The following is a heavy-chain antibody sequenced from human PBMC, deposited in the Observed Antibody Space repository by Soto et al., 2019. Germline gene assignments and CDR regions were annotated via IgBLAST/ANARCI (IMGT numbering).Heavy chain of an antibody. CDR1: GFTFSSYA. V-gene: IGHV3-30-3*01. CDR3: AGYWNRPLAY. CDR2: ISYDGSNK. J-gene: IGHJ4*02. D-gene: IGHD1-1*01. Sequence: GGSLRLSCAASGFTFSSYAMHWVRQAPGKGLEWVAVISYDGSNKYYADSVKGRFTISRDNSKNTLYLQMNSLRAEDTAVYYCAGYWNRPLAYWGQGTLVTVSS.